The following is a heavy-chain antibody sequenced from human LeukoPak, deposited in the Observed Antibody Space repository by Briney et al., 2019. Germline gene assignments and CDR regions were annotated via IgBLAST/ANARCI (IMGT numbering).Heavy chain of an antibody. J-gene: IGHJ4*02. D-gene: IGHD1-26*01. V-gene: IGHV3-30-3*01. CDR2: ISYDGSKT. CDR3: ARTMYITGSSEFDY. CDR1: GFTFNIYA. Sequence: GGSLRLSCAASGFTFNIYAMHWVRQAPGKGLEWVAVISYDGSKTDYADSVKGRFTISRDNSKNTLYLQMNSLRAEDTALYYCARTMYITGSSEFDYWGQGTLVTVSP.